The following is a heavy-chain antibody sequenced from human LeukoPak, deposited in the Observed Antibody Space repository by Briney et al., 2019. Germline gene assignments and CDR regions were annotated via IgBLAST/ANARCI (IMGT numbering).Heavy chain of an antibody. CDR1: GFRFTSYW. CDR3: ARWGLNAFDI. J-gene: IGHJ3*02. Sequence: GGSLRLSCAASGFRFTSYWMSWVRQAPGKGLEWVAFIRYDGSNKYYADSVKGRFTISRDNAKNSLYLQMNSLRAEDTAVYYCARWGLNAFDIWGQGTMVTVSS. D-gene: IGHD3-16*01. V-gene: IGHV3-33*08. CDR2: IRYDGSNK.